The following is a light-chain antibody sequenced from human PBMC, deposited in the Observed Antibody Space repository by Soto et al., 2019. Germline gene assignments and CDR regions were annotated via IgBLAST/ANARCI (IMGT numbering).Light chain of an antibody. V-gene: IGKV3-20*01. CDR3: QHQSKWPST. Sequence: EIVVTQSPSTLSVSPGERASPSCRPSQSVNSNYLAWYKQQPGQAPRLLIYSISKRATGIPDRVSGSRSGTEVTLTSISRQPADLATKYCQHQSKWPSTFGQGTRLEIK. CDR2: SIS. J-gene: IGKJ5*01. CDR1: QSVNSNY.